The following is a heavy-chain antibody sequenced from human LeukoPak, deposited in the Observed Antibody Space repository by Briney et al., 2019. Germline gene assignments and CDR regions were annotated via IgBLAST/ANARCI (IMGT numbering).Heavy chain of an antibody. Sequence: PGGSLRLSCAASGFTFSSYSMNWVRQAPGKGLEWVSSISSSSSYIYYADSVKGRFTISRGNAKNSLYLQMNSLRAEDTAVYYCARDQDFGVVPDAFDIWGQGTMVTVSS. CDR2: ISSSSSYI. V-gene: IGHV3-21*01. CDR1: GFTFSSYS. CDR3: ARDQDFGVVPDAFDI. J-gene: IGHJ3*02. D-gene: IGHD3-3*01.